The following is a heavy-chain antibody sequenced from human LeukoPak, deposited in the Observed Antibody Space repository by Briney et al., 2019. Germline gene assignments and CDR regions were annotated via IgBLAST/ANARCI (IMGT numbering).Heavy chain of an antibody. CDR3: ASWAAVAGTGGDY. J-gene: IGHJ4*02. CDR1: GFTFSSYR. Sequence: GGSVRLSCAASGFTFSSYRMNWVRQTPGKGLEWVSSISSSSSYIYYADSVKGRFTISRDNAKNSLYLQMNSLRAEDTAVYYCASWAAVAGTGGDYWGQGTLVTVSS. CDR2: ISSSSSYI. V-gene: IGHV3-21*01. D-gene: IGHD6-19*01.